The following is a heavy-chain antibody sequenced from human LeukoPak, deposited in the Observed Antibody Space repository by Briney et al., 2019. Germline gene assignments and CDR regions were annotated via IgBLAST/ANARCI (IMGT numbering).Heavy chain of an antibody. J-gene: IGHJ4*02. D-gene: IGHD1-26*01. Sequence: GSLRLSCAASALTFSSYAMSWVRQAPGKGLEWVSAISGSGGSTYYADSVKGRFTISRDNSKNTLYLQMNSLRAEDTAVYYCAKDPGDGSYYFDYWGQGTLVTVSS. CDR1: ALTFSSYA. CDR2: ISGSGGST. CDR3: AKDPGDGSYYFDY. V-gene: IGHV3-23*01.